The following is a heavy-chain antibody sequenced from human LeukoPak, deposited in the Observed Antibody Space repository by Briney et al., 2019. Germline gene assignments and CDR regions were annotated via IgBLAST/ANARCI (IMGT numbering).Heavy chain of an antibody. D-gene: IGHD4-17*01. CDR3: ARDNPGYGDYTVDY. CDR2: ISSSSSTI. V-gene: IGHV3-48*01. CDR1: GFTFSTYW. J-gene: IGHJ4*02. Sequence: GGSLRLSCSASGFTFSTYWMSWVRQAPGKGLEWVSYISSSSSTIYYADSVKGRFTISRDNAKNSLYLQMNSLRAEDTAVYYCARDNPGYGDYTVDYWGQGTLVTVSS.